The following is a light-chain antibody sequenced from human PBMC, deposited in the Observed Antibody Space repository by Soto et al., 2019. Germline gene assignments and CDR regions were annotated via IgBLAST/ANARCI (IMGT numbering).Light chain of an antibody. CDR2: DAS. CDR3: QQYNSYLYA. J-gene: IGKJ2*01. Sequence: DIQMTKSPSTLSASVGDRVTITCRASQSISSWLAWYQQKPGKAPKLLIYDASSLERGVQSRFSGSGSGTEFTLTISSLQPDDFATYYCQQYNSYLYAFGQGNKLEIK. CDR1: QSISSW. V-gene: IGKV1-5*01.